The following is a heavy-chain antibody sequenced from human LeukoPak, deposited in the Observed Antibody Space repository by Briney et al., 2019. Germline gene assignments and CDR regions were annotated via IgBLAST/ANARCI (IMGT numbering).Heavy chain of an antibody. CDR3: AELGITMIGGV. D-gene: IGHD3-10*02. CDR1: GFTFSSYG. CDR2: ISSSGRTI. Sequence: GALRLSCAASGFTFSSYGMSWIRQAPGKGLEWVSYISSSGRTIYYADSVKGRFTISRDNAKNSLYLQMNSLRAEDTAVYYCAELGITMIGGVWGKGTTVTISS. J-gene: IGHJ6*04. V-gene: IGHV3-48*04.